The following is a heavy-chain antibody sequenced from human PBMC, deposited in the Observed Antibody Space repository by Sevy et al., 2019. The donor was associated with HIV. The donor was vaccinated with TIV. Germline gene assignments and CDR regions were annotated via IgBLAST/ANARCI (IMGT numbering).Heavy chain of an antibody. CDR1: GYNFLSDG. V-gene: IGHV1-18*01. CDR3: ARVPTYCSGAATYFDS. Sequence: ASVKVSCKASGYNFLSDGITWVRQAPGQGLEWMAWLGLYNGNANYAQKFRDRVTMTTDTSTNTAYLERRSLRSDDTAVYYCARVPTYCSGAATYFDSWGQGSLVTVSS. J-gene: IGHJ4*02. D-gene: IGHD2-8*02. CDR2: LGLYNGNA.